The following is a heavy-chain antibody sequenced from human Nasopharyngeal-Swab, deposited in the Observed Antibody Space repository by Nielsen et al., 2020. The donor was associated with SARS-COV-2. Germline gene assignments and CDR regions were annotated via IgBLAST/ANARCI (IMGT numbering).Heavy chain of an antibody. CDR2: ISSSSSYI. V-gene: IGHV3-21*05. Sequence: VRQAPGKGLEWVSYISSSSSYIYYADSVKGRFTISRDNAKNSLYLQMNSLRAEDTAVYYCAREMRRYDFWSGYYHDYWGQGTLVTVSS. D-gene: IGHD3-3*01. J-gene: IGHJ4*02. CDR3: AREMRRYDFWSGYYHDY.